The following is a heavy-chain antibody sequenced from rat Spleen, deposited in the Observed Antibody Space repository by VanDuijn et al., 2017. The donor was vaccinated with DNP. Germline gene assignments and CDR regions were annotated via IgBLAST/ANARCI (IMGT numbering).Heavy chain of an antibody. Sequence: EVQLVESGGGLVLLGRSLTLSCAASGFSFSDYYMAWVRQAPTKGLQWVAYIRFDGGTTYYGDSVKGRFTISRDNAKRTQYLQMDSLRSEDTATYYCVTHPSWFGYWGQGTLVTVSS. V-gene: IGHV5-7*01. CDR2: IRFDGGTT. CDR3: VTHPSWFGY. J-gene: IGHJ3*01. CDR1: GFSFSDYY.